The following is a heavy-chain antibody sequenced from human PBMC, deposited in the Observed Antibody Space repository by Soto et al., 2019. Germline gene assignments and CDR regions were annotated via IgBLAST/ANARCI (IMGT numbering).Heavy chain of an antibody. Sequence: QVQLVQSGAEVKKPGASVKVSCKASGYTFTSYAMHWVRQAPGQRLEWMGWINAGNGNTKYSQKFQGRVTITRDTSVRTPFLALSSLSSVDTPVYYFSRDVAAANPWGQGTLVTVSS. CDR2: INAGNGNT. J-gene: IGHJ5*02. D-gene: IGHD6-13*01. CDR3: SRDVAAANP. CDR1: GYTFTSYA. V-gene: IGHV1-3*01.